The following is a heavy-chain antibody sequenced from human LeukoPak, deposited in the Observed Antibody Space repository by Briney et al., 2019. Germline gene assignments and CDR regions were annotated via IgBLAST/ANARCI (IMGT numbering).Heavy chain of an antibody. CDR1: GGSISSDNYY. Sequence: SETLSLTCTVSGGSISSDNYYWGWIRQPPGKGLEWIGSIYYSGTTYYNPSLKSRVTISVDTSKNQFSLKLSSVTAADTAVYYCATSAQSSGWPRSFDYWGQGTLVTVSS. V-gene: IGHV4-39*01. J-gene: IGHJ4*02. D-gene: IGHD6-19*01. CDR2: IYYSGTT. CDR3: ATSAQSSGWPRSFDY.